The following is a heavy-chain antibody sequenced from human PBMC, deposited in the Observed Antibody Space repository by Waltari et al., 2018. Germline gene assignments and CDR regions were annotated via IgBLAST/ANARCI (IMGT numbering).Heavy chain of an antibody. Sequence: EVQLLESGGGLVQTGGSVRLSCAASGFTFGGYVMSWVRQAPGKGMEGVEAIRGSRSPKYYADSVKGRFTVSRDNSKNTLYLQLNSLRAEDTALYYCVVPNDSGYFWGQGTLVTVSS. CDR2: IRGSRSPK. J-gene: IGHJ4*02. CDR1: GFTFGGYV. D-gene: IGHD3-3*01. CDR3: VVPNDSGYF. V-gene: IGHV3-23*01.